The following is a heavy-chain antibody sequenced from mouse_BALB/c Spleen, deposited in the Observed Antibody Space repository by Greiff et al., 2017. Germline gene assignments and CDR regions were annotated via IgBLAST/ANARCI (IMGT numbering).Heavy chain of an antibody. J-gene: IGHJ4*01. CDR2: IWSGGST. CDR1: GFSLTSYG. V-gene: IGHV2-2*02. Sequence: VKLMESGPGLVQPSQSLSITCTASGFSLTSYGVHWVRQSPGKGLEWLGVIWSGGSTDYNAAFISRLSISKDNSKSQVFFKMNSLQANDTAIYYCARKPHYYYAMDYWGQGTSVTVSS. CDR3: ARKPHYYYAMDY.